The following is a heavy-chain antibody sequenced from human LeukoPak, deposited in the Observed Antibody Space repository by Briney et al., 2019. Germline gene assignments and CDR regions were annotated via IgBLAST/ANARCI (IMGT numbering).Heavy chain of an antibody. CDR2: IYSGGST. CDR3: AEYGDYAGFRQVRVYYFDY. J-gene: IGHJ4*02. D-gene: IGHD4-17*01. V-gene: IGHV3-53*01. CDR1: GFTVSSNY. Sequence: PGGSLRLSCAASGFTVSSNYMSWVRQAPGKGLEWVSVIYSGGSTYYADSVKGRFTISRDNSKNTLYLQMNSLRAEDTAVYYCAEYGDYAGFRQVRVYYFDYWGQGTLVTVSS.